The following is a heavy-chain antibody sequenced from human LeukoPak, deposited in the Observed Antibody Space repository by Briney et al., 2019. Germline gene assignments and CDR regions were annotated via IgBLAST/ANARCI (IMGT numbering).Heavy chain of an antibody. V-gene: IGHV4-34*01. D-gene: IGHD3-10*01. CDR1: GGSFSGYY. Sequence: PSETLSLTCAVYGGSFSGYYWSWIRQPPGKGLEWTGEINHSGSTNYNPSLKSRVTISVDTSKNQFSLKLSSVTAADTAVYYCARTTYYYGSGSYYNRDYYYYYMDVWGKGTTVTISS. CDR2: INHSGST. CDR3: ARTTYYYGSGSYYNRDYYYYYMDV. J-gene: IGHJ6*03.